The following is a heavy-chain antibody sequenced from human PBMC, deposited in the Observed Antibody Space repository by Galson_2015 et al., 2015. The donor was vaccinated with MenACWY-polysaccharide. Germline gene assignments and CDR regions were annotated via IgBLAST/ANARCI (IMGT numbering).Heavy chain of an antibody. CDR3: ARVPFRELTMVRGPLDY. CDR1: GGSFSSFG. V-gene: IGHV1-69*06. Sequence: SVKVSCKASGGSFSSFGVSWVRQASGQGLEWMGGIIPVFETSTYAQKFQGRVTISADKSTTTTFMEVTSLTSEDTAVYYCARVPFRELTMVRGPLDYWGQGTPVTVSS. J-gene: IGHJ4*02. CDR2: IIPVFETS. D-gene: IGHD3-10*01.